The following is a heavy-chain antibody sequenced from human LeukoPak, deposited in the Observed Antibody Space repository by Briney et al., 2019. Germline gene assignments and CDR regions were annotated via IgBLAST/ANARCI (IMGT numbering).Heavy chain of an antibody. V-gene: IGHV3-48*04. CDR1: GFTVSSTY. D-gene: IGHD3-16*01. Sequence: PGGSLRLSCAASGFTVSSTYMSWVRQAPGKGLEWISFVSISSGTIYYADSVNGRFRISRDNAKSSLDLEMNSLRAEDTAVYYCARAMSTFGGVRNYFDSWGQGTLVTVSS. CDR3: ARAMSTFGGVRNYFDS. CDR2: VSISSGTI. J-gene: IGHJ4*02.